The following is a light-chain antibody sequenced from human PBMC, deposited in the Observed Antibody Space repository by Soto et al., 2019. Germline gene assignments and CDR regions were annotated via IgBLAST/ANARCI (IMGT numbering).Light chain of an antibody. CDR3: QQYNNWPRT. CDR1: QSVSSN. CDR2: GAS. J-gene: IGKJ1*01. Sequence: EIVMTQAPATLSGSPGERAALSGRASQSVSSNLAWYQQKPGQAPRLLIYGASTRATGIPARFSGSGSGTEFTLTISSLQSEDFAVYYCQQYNNWPRTFGQGTKVDIK. V-gene: IGKV3-15*01.